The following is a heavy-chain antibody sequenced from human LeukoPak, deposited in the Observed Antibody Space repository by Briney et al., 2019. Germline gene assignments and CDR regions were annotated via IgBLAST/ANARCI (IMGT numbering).Heavy chain of an antibody. Sequence: GGSLRLSCAASGFTVSSSNRSWVRQAPGKGLEWVSVIYSGGRTYYADSVKGRFTISRDNSKTTLYLHMHSLRADDTAVYYCARDGGIVGATNYWGQGPLVTVSS. CDR2: IYSGGRT. D-gene: IGHD1-26*01. CDR1: GFTVSSSN. J-gene: IGHJ4*02. V-gene: IGHV3-53*01. CDR3: ARDGGIVGATNY.